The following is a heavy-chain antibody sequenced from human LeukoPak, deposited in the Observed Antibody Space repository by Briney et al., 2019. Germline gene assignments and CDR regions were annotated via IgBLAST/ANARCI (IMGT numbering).Heavy chain of an antibody. J-gene: IGHJ4*02. D-gene: IGHD3-3*01. V-gene: IGHV4-34*01. CDR1: GVSFSGYY. CDR2: INHSGST. CDR3: ARRSGYYTWYFDY. Sequence: SETLSLTCAVYGVSFSGYYWSWIRQPPGKGLEWIGEINHSGSTNYNPSLKSRVTISVDTSKNQFSLKLSSVTAADTAVYYCARRSGYYTWYFDYWGQGTLVTVSS.